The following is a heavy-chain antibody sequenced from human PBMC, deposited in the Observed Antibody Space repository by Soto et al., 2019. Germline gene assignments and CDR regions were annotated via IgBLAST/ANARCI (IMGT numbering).Heavy chain of an antibody. J-gene: IGHJ3*02. CDR2: ISYDGSNK. V-gene: IGHV3-30*18. CDR1: RFTFSSYG. D-gene: IGHD2-21*02. Sequence: QVQLVESGGGVVQPGRSLRLSCAASRFTFSSYGMHWVRQAPGKGLEWVAVISYDGSNKYYADSVKGRFTISRDNSKNTLYLQMNSLRAEDTAVYYCAKGDCGGDCYSFDAFDIWGQGTMVTVSS. CDR3: AKGDCGGDCYSFDAFDI.